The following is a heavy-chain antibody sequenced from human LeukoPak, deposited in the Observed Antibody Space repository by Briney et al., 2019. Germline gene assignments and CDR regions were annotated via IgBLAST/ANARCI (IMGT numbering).Heavy chain of an antibody. V-gene: IGHV3-48*01. J-gene: IGHJ3*02. CDR2: ISSSSSTI. CDR3: AKAVYSYVDGRDAFDI. CDR1: GFNFKRYN. Sequence: GGVLRPFRTAPGFNFKRYNMKRVRPAPGKGPEWVSYISSSSSTIYYADSVKGRFTISRDNSKNTLYLQMNSLRAEDTAVYYCAKAVYSYVDGRDAFDIWGQGTMVTVSS. D-gene: IGHD5-18*01.